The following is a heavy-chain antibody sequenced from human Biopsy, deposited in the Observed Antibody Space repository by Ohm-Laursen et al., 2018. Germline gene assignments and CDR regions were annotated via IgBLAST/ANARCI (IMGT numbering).Heavy chain of an antibody. V-gene: IGHV1-69*06. Sequence: SSVKVSCKAPGGTFSNYGVNWVRQAPGQGLEWLGGNIPILGTGNYAQKFQDRVTVAADTSTSTATMELRSLRSDGTAVYYCATKLTGYFHHWGQGTLVIVSS. D-gene: IGHD3-9*01. CDR1: GGTFSNYG. CDR3: ATKLTGYFHH. J-gene: IGHJ1*01. CDR2: NIPILGTG.